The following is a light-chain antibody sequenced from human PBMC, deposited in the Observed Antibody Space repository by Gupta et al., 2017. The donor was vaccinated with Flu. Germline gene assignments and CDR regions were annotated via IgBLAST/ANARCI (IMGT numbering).Light chain of an antibody. CDR2: QDT. CDR1: QLENKF. Sequence: SYELTQPPSVSVSLGQTASITCSGDQLENKFVCWYQQRPGQSPVLVILQDTRRPLGIPERFSGSNSGNTATLTIRGTQAIDEADYFCQAWDSSTRVFGTGTKVTVL. J-gene: IGLJ1*01. CDR3: QAWDSSTRV. V-gene: IGLV3-1*01.